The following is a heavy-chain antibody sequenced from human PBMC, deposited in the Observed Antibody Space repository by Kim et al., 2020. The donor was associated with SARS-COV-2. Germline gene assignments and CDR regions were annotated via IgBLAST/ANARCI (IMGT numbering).Heavy chain of an antibody. V-gene: IGHV3-23*01. D-gene: IGHD2-15*01. J-gene: IGHJ3*01. CDR3: AKDGGATLTGYDAFDF. Sequence: GGSLRLSCAASGFTFSSYAMSWVRQAPGKGLEWVSAISGRGGSTYYADSVKGRFTISRDNSKNTLFLQMNSLRAEDTAVYYCAKDGGATLTGYDAFDFWGQGTMVTVSS. CDR2: ISGRGGST. CDR1: GFTFSSYA.